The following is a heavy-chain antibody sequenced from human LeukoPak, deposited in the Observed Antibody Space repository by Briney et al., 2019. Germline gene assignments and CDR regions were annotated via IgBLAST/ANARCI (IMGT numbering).Heavy chain of an antibody. CDR3: ARRAYTTGSPFDY. D-gene: IGHD3-10*01. V-gene: IGHV3-23*01. CDR1: GFTFSSYA. CDR2: ISGSGGST. J-gene: IGHJ4*02. Sequence: GGSLRLSCAASGFTFSSYAMSWVRQAPGKGLEWVSAISGSGGSTYYADSVKGRFTISRANAKNSVYLQMNSLRAEDTAVYYCARRAYTTGSPFDYWGQGTLVTVSS.